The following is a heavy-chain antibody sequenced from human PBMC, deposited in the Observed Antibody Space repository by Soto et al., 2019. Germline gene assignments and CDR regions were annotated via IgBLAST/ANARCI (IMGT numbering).Heavy chain of an antibody. D-gene: IGHD3-3*01. Sequence: ASVKVSCKASGYTFTSYGISWVRQAPGQGLEWMGWISAYNGNTNYAQKLQGRVTMTTDTSTSTAYMELRSLRSDDTAVYYCARADRRIFGVVIIRSGMDVWGQGTTVTVSS. CDR3: ARADRRIFGVVIIRSGMDV. V-gene: IGHV1-18*01. J-gene: IGHJ6*02. CDR2: ISAYNGNT. CDR1: GYTFTSYG.